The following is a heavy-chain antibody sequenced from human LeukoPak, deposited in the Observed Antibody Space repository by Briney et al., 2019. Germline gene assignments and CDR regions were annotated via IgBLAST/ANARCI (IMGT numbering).Heavy chain of an antibody. J-gene: IGHJ4*02. CDR1: GFTFSSYA. Sequence: PGGSLRLSCAASGFTFSSYAMSWVRQAPGKGLEWVSAISGSGGSTYYADSVKGRFTISRDNSKNTLYLQMDSLRAEDTAVYYCARDRGSGYYMSNDYWGQGTLVTVSS. CDR3: ARDRGSGYYMSNDY. V-gene: IGHV3-23*01. CDR2: ISGSGGST. D-gene: IGHD3-22*01.